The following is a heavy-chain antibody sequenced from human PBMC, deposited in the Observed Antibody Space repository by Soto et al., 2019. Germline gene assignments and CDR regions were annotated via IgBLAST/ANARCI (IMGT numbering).Heavy chain of an antibody. CDR3: AALGSAY. V-gene: IGHV3-64*01. CDR2: INSNGGST. CDR1: GFTFSSFA. Sequence: GGSLRLSCAASGFTFSSFALHWVRQAPGKGLEYVSAINSNGGSTYYANSVTGRFTVSRDNSKNTLYLQMDSLRAEDTAVYYCAALGSAYWGQGTLVTVS. D-gene: IGHD1-26*01. J-gene: IGHJ4*02.